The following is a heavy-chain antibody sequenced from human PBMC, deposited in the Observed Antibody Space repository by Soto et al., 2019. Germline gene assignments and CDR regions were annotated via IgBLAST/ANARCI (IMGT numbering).Heavy chain of an antibody. V-gene: IGHV1-24*01. J-gene: IGHJ4*02. CDR2: FDPEDGET. CDR3: APYYDILTGYYNGSY. D-gene: IGHD3-9*01. CDR1: GYTLTELS. Sequence: GASVKVSCKVSGYTLTELSMHWVRQAPGKGLEWMGGFDPEDGETIYAQKFQGRVTMTEDTSTDTAYMELSSLRSEDTAVHYCAPYYDILTGYYNGSYWGQGTLVTVSS.